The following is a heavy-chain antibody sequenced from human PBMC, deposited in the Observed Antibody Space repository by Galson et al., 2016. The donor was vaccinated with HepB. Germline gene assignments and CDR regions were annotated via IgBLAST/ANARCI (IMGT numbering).Heavy chain of an antibody. J-gene: IGHJ5*01. V-gene: IGHV4-59*01. CDR1: GGFLRSYY. D-gene: IGHD6-6*01. CDR2: IYYSGSA. CDR3: ARGASSSSYGSRWFDS. Sequence: SETLSLTCTVSGGFLRSYYWSWIRQPPGKGLEWIGYIYYSGSANYNPSLMSRVTISVDSSKNQFSLKLSSVTAADTAVYFCARGASSSSYGSRWFDSWGQGILVTVSS.